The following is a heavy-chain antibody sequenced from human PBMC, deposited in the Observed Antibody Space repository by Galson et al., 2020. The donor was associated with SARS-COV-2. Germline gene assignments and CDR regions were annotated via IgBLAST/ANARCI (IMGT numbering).Heavy chain of an antibody. CDR1: GDSNSSHKW. CDR3: TRGDTVTTSGNWFDP. Sequence: SETLSLTCAVSGDSNSSHKWWRWVRQSPGKGLEWIGEIHHSGSTNYDPSLKSRVTMSLDKSNNQFSLNLKSVTAADTAVYYCTRGDTVTTSGNWFDPWGQGTLVTVSS. D-gene: IGHD4-4*01. J-gene: IGHJ5*02. V-gene: IGHV4-4*02. CDR2: IHHSGST.